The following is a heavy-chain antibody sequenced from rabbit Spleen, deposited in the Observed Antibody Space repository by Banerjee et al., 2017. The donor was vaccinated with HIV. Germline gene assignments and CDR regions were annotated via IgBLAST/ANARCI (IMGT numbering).Heavy chain of an antibody. J-gene: IGHJ6*01. Sequence: SLEESGGDLVKPEGSLTLTCTASGVSFSSSSYMCWVRQAPGKGLEWIACIDSGSSGFTYFATWAKGRFTISKTSSTTVTLQMTRLTAADTATYFCARDTSSSFSSYGMDLWGPGTLVTVS. CDR1: GVSFSSSSY. CDR2: IDSGSSGFT. V-gene: IGHV1S40*01. D-gene: IGHD1-1*01. CDR3: ARDTSSSFSSYGMDL.